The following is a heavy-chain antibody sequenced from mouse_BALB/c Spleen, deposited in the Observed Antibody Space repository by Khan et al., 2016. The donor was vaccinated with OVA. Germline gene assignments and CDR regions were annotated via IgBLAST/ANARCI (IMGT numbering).Heavy chain of an antibody. CDR3: ARRTLDY. CDR2: IDPFNGGT. J-gene: IGHJ4*01. V-gene: IGHV1S135*01. Sequence: EVELVESGPELMKPGASVNISCKAAAYSFTSYYMHRVKQSHGKSLEWIGCIDPFNGGTTYNQKFKGRATSTVDKSSSTASMHLSTLRSEDSAVCYCARRTLDYWGQGTSVTVSS. CDR1: AYSFTSYY.